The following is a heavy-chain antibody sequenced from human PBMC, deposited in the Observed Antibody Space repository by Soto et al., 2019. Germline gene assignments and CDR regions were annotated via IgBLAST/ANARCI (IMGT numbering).Heavy chain of an antibody. CDR1: GGSISSGGYY. D-gene: IGHD4-17*01. CDR2: IYYSGST. Sequence: QVQLQESGPGLVKPSQTLSLTCTVSGGSISSGGYYWSWIRQHPGKGLEWIGYIYYSGSTHYNPSLTSRVTISVDTSKNQFSLKLSSVTAGDKAVYYCARALTTVTLFDPWGQGTLVTVSS. CDR3: ARALTTVTLFDP. J-gene: IGHJ5*02. V-gene: IGHV4-31*03.